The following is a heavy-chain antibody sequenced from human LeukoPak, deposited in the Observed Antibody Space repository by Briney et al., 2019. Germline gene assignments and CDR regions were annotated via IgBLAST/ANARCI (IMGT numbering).Heavy chain of an antibody. Sequence: GGSLRLSCAASGFTFSSYWMHWVRQAPGKGLVWVSRINSDGSSTSYADSVKGRFTISRDNAENTLYLQMNSLRAEDTAVYYCARRIAAAGTKGFDYWGQGTLVTVSS. CDR2: INSDGSST. CDR1: GFTFSSYW. V-gene: IGHV3-74*01. J-gene: IGHJ4*02. D-gene: IGHD6-13*01. CDR3: ARRIAAAGTKGFDY.